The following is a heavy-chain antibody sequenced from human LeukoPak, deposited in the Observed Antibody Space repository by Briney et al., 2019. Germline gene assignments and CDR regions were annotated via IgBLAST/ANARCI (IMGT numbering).Heavy chain of an antibody. Sequence: GGSLRLSCAASGFTFSSYWMHWVRQPPGKGLVWVSRIKNDGSTTTYADSVKGRFTVSRDNAKNTLYLQMNSLRAEDTAVYYCARERKYDSNFDYWGQGTLVAVSS. D-gene: IGHD1-1*01. CDR2: IKNDGSTT. V-gene: IGHV3-74*01. CDR1: GFTFSSYW. J-gene: IGHJ4*02. CDR3: ARERKYDSNFDY.